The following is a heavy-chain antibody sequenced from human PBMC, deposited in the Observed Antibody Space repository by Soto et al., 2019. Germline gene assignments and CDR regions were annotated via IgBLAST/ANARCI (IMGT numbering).Heavy chain of an antibody. V-gene: IGHV5-10-1*01. J-gene: IGHJ3*02. CDR3: ERPLAVNDFDI. CDR1: GYSFTSYW. D-gene: IGHD3-22*01. Sequence: GESLKISCKGSGYSFTSYWISWVRQMPGKGLEWMGRIDPSDSYANYSPSFQGHVTISADKSISTAYLQWSSLKASDTAMYYCERPLAVNDFDIWGQGTMVTVSS. CDR2: IDPSDSYA.